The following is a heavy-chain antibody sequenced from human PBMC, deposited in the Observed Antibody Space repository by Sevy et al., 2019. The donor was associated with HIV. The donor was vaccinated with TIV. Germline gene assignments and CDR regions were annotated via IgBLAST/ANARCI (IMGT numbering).Heavy chain of an antibody. V-gene: IGHV4-39*01. J-gene: IGHJ3*02. CDR2: IYYSGST. CDR1: GGSISSSSYY. Sequence: SETLSLTCTVSGGSISSSSYYWGWIRQPPGKGLEWIGSIYYSGSTYYNPSLKSRVTISVDTSKNQFSLKLSSATAAVTAGYYCASGLQFNAFDIWGQGTMVTVSS. D-gene: IGHD5-12*01. CDR3: ASGLQFNAFDI.